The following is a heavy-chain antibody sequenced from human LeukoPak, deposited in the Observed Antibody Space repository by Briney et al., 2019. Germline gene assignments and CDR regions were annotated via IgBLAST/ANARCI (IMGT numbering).Heavy chain of an antibody. D-gene: IGHD6-13*01. CDR3: ARKYSSSWHYDY. CDR1: GGSFSGYY. CDR2: INHSGST. Sequence: PSATLSLTCAVSGGSFSGYYWSWIRQPPGKGLEWIGEINHSGSTNYNPSLKSRVTISVDTSKNQFSLKLSSVTAADTAVYYCARKYSSSWHYDYWGQGTLVTVSS. V-gene: IGHV4-34*01. J-gene: IGHJ4*02.